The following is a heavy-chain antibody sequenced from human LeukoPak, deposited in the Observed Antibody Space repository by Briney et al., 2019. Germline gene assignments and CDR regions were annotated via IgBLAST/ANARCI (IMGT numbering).Heavy chain of an antibody. V-gene: IGHV3-30*04. CDR3: ARDVNYYMDV. J-gene: IGHJ6*03. D-gene: IGHD2/OR15-2a*01. CDR1: GFTFSSYA. Sequence: GGSLRLSCAASGFTFSSYAMHWVRQAPGKGLEWVAVISYDGSNKYYADSVKGRFTISRDNAKNTMYLQMNSLRAEDTAVYYCARDVNYYMDVWGKGTTVTVS. CDR2: ISYDGSNK.